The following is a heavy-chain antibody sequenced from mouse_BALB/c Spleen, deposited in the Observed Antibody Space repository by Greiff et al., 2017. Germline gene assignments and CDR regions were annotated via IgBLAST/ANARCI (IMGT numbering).Heavy chain of an antibody. D-gene: IGHD1-1*01. CDR1: GFNIKDTY. J-gene: IGHJ4*01. CDR3: ARNYGSSAMDY. Sequence: VHVKQSGAELVKPGASVKLSCTASGFNIKDTYMHWVKQRPEQGLEWIGRIDPANGNTKYDPKFQGKATITADTSSNTAYLQLSSLTSEDTAVYYCARNYGSSAMDYWGQGTSVTVSS. CDR2: IDPANGNT. V-gene: IGHV14-3*02.